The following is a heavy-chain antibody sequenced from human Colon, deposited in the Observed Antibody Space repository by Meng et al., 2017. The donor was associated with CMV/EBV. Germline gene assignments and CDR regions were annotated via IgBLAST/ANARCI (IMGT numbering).Heavy chain of an antibody. D-gene: IGHD5/OR15-5a*01. V-gene: IGHV3-48*03. CDR2: ITSSGSTS. CDR1: GFNFITYE. CDR3: ARDSVFDY. Sequence: GESLKISCAVSGFNFITYEMNWVRQAPGKGLEWVSSITSSGSTSYYAESVRGRFTISRDNAKNSLYLEMKSLRADDTAVYYCARDSVFDYWGQGALVTVSS. J-gene: IGHJ4*02.